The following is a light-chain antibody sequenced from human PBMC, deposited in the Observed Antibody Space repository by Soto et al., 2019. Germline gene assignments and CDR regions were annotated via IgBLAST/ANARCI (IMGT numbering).Light chain of an antibody. CDR3: AAWYDSLNGLV. V-gene: IGLV1-36*01. J-gene: IGLJ2*01. CDR1: SSNIGNNA. CDR2: YDD. Sequence: QSVLTQPPSVSEAPRQRVTISCSGSSSNIGNNAVNWYQQLPGKAPKLLIYYDDLLPSGVSDRFSGSKSGTSASLAINGLQSEDDADYYCAAWYDSLNGLVFGGGTKLTVL.